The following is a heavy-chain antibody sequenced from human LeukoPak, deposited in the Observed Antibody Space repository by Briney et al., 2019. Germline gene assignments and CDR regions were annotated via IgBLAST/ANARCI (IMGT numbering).Heavy chain of an antibody. V-gene: IGHV5-51*01. CDR3: ARLLGIAAAGTVDP. CDR2: IYPGDSDT. CDR1: GYSFTSYW. D-gene: IGHD6-13*01. Sequence: GESLKISGQGSGYSFTSYWIAWLRKIPGRGLEWMGIIYPGDSDTRYSPSFQGQGTISADKSISTAYLQWSILKASDTAMYYCARLLGIAAAGTVDPWGQGTLVTVSS. J-gene: IGHJ5*02.